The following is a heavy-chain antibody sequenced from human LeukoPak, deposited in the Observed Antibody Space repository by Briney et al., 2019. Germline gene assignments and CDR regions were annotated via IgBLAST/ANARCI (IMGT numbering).Heavy chain of an antibody. V-gene: IGHV4-34*01. D-gene: IGHD2-2*02. CDR1: GGSFSGYY. Sequence: SETLSLTCAVYGGSFSGYYWSWIRQPPGKGLEWIGEINHSGSTNYNPSLKSRVTISVDTSKNQFSLKLSSVTAADTAVYYCAKDSPHRYCSSTSCYTAMVIDAFDIWGQGTMVTVSS. CDR2: INHSGST. J-gene: IGHJ3*02. CDR3: AKDSPHRYCSSTSCYTAMVIDAFDI.